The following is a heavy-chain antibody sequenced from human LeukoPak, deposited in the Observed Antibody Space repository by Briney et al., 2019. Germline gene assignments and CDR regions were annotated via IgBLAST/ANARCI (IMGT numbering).Heavy chain of an antibody. CDR1: GFMFHDYA. CDR3: ARRRGSYCLYDY. D-gene: IGHD3-10*01. J-gene: IGHJ4*02. V-gene: IGHV3-43*02. CDR2: ISGDGGST. Sequence: GGSLRLSCAAPGFMFHDYAIHWVRQAPGKGLEWVSLISGDGGSTFYADSVKGRFTISRDNSKNSLYLQMNSLRSDATALYYVARRRGSYCLYDYWGQGTLVTVSS.